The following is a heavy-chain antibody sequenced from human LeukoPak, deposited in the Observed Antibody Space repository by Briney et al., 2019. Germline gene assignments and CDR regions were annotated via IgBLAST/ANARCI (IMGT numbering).Heavy chain of an antibody. D-gene: IGHD3-9*01. J-gene: IGHJ4*02. CDR1: GFTFSSYS. CDR2: ISSSSSTI. Sequence: GGSLRLSCAASGFTFSSYSMNWVRQAPGKGLEWVSYISSSSSTIYYADSVKGRFTISRDNSKNTMYLQMNSLRAEDTAVYYCAKGSNILTDYLDYWGQGTLVTVSS. V-gene: IGHV3-48*01. CDR3: AKGSNILTDYLDY.